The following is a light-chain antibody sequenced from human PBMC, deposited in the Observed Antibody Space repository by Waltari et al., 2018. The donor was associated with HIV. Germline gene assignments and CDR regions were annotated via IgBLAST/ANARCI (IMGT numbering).Light chain of an antibody. CDR2: GAS. J-gene: IGKJ2*01. CDR1: QSVRSD. CDR3: QQYNNWPPRYT. Sequence: EIVMTQSPATLSVSPGERATLSCRASQSVRSDLAWYQQKPGQAPRLLICGASTRATGIPARFSGSGSGTEFTLTISSLQSEDFAVYYCQQYNNWPPRYTFGQGTKLEIK. V-gene: IGKV3-15*01.